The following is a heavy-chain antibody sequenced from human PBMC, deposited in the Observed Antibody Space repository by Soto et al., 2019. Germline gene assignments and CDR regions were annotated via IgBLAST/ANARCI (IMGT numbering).Heavy chain of an antibody. CDR1: GFTFSSYA. V-gene: IGHV3-30-3*01. J-gene: IGHJ6*02. D-gene: IGHD6-6*01. CDR2: ISYDGSNK. Sequence: GGSLRLSCAASGFTFSSYAMHWVRQAPGKGLEWVAVISYDGSNKYYADSVKGRFTISRDNSKNTLYLQMNSLRAEDTAVYYCARPRYSSSSSSRYYGMDVWGQGTTVTVSS. CDR3: ARPRYSSSSSSRYYGMDV.